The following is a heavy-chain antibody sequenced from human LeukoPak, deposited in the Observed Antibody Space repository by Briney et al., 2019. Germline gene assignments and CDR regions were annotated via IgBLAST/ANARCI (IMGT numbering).Heavy chain of an antibody. CDR2: PNPSGGST. D-gene: IGHD1-26*01. J-gene: IGHJ4*02. V-gene: IGHV1-46*01. Sequence: ASVKVSCKASGYTFTSYYMHWVRQAPGQGLEWMGIPNPSGGSTTYVQKFQGRVTMTRDTSTSTVYMELSSLRSEDTAVYYCARAESGIYSNFDYWGQGTLVTVSS. CDR1: GYTFTSYY. CDR3: ARAESGIYSNFDY.